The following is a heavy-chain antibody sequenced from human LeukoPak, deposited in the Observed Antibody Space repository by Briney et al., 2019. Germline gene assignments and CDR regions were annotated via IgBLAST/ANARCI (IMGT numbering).Heavy chain of an antibody. D-gene: IGHD6-19*01. Sequence: GGSLRLSCAASGSTFSNYWMSWVRQAPGKGLEWVANIKQDGSEKYYVDSVKGRFTISRDNAKNSLYLQMNSLRAEDTAVYYCAAYSSGWDRRGYYWGQGTLFTVSS. J-gene: IGHJ4*02. V-gene: IGHV3-7*01. CDR3: AAYSSGWDRRGYY. CDR1: GSTFSNYW. CDR2: IKQDGSEK.